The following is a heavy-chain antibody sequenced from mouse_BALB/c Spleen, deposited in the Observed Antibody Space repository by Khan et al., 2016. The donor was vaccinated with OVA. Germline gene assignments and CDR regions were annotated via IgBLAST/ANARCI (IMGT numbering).Heavy chain of an antibody. CDR3: ARKARLKY. J-gene: IGHJ2*01. CDR2: ISYSGST. V-gene: IGHV3-2*02. Sequence: EVKLMESGPGLVKPSQSLSLTCTVTGYSITSGYGWNWIRQFPGNKLEWMGYISYSGSTNYNPSLKSRISITRETSKNQFFLQLNSVTTEDTATYYCARKARLKYWGQGTTLTVSS. D-gene: IGHD3-2*02. CDR1: GYSITSGYG.